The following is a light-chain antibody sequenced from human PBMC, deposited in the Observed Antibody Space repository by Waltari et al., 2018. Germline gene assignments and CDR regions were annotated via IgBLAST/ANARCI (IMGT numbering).Light chain of an antibody. V-gene: IGKV4-1*01. J-gene: IGKJ1*01. Sequence: DIVMTQSPDSLAVSLGERATINCKSSQSVLYSSNNKNYLAWYQQKPGQPPKLLIYWASTRESGVPDRFSGSGSGTDFTLTXSSLQAEDXAVYYCQQYYSTPPTFXXXTKVEIK. CDR1: QSVLYSSNNKNY. CDR3: QQYYSTPPT. CDR2: WAS.